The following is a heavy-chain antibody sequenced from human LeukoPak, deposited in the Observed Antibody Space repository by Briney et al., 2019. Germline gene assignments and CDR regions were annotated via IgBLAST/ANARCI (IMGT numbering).Heavy chain of an antibody. D-gene: IGHD1-7*01. CDR3: ARDLIGVGGTIPDY. J-gene: IGHJ4*02. Sequence: QPGGSLRLSCAASGFTFSSYAMSWVRQAPGRGLEWVASIKHDGSAKYYVDSVKGRFTISRDNAKNSLFLQLSSLRAEDTALYYCARDLIGVGGTIPDYWGQGALVTVSS. V-gene: IGHV3-7*01. CDR1: GFTFSSYA. CDR2: IKHDGSAK.